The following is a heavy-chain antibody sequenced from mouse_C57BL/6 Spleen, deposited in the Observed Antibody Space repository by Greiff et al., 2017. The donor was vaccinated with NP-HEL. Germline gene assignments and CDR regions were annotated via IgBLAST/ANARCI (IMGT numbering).Heavy chain of an antibody. V-gene: IGHV1-82*01. CDR2: IYPGDGDT. D-gene: IGHD2-1*01. CDR1: GYAFSSSW. Sequence: QVRLKQSGPELVKPGASVKISCKASGYAFSSSWMNWVKQRPGKGLEWIGRIYPGDGDTNYNGKFKGKATLTADKSSSTAYMQLSSLTSEDSAVYFCARSTINFDYWGQGTTLTVSS. J-gene: IGHJ2*01. CDR3: ARSTINFDY.